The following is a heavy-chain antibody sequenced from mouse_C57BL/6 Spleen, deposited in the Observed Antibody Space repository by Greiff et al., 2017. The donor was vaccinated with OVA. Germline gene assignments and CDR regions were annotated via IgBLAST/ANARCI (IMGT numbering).Heavy chain of an antibody. CDR1: GYAFSSSW. CDR3: ARLFITTVVASYYFDY. CDR2: IYPGDGDT. V-gene: IGHV1-82*01. D-gene: IGHD1-1*01. Sequence: VQLQQSGPELVKPGASVKISCKASGYAFSSSWMNWVKQRPGKGLEWIGRIYPGDGDTNYNGKFKGKATLTADKSSSTAYMQLSSLTSEDSAVYFCARLFITTVVASYYFDYWGQGTTLTVSS. J-gene: IGHJ2*01.